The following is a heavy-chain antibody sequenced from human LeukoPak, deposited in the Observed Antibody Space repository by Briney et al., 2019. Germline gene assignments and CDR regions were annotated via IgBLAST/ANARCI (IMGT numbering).Heavy chain of an antibody. V-gene: IGHV4-39*07. CDR1: GGSLSSSSYY. J-gene: IGHJ3*02. CDR2: IYYSGST. Sequence: SETLSLTCTVSGGSLSSSSYYWGWIRQPPGKGLEWIGSIYYSGSTYYNPSLKSRVTISVDTSKNQFSLKLSSVTAADTAVYYCARDDGITMVRGVTPDAFDIWGQGTMVTVSS. D-gene: IGHD3-10*01. CDR3: ARDDGITMVRGVTPDAFDI.